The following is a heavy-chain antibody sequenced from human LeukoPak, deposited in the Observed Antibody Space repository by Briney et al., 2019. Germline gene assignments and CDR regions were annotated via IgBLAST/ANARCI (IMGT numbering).Heavy chain of an antibody. CDR3: ARGPSYYDFWSGYPSEDY. CDR2: IKQDGSEK. D-gene: IGHD3-3*01. V-gene: IGHV3-7*01. Sequence: GGSLRLSCAASGSTFSNYWMSWVRQAPGKGLEWVANIKQDGSEKYYVDSVKGRFTISRDNAKNSLYLQMNSLRAEDTAVYYCARGPSYYDFWSGYPSEDYWGQGTLVTVSS. CDR1: GSTFSNYW. J-gene: IGHJ4*02.